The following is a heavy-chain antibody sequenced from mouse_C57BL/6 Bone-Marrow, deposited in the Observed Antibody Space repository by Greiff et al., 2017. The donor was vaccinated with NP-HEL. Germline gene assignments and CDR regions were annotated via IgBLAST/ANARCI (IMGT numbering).Heavy chain of an antibody. Sequence: QVQLKESGAELVRPGASVTLSCKASGYTFTDYEMHWVKQTPVHGLEWIGAIDPETGGTAYNQKFKGKAILTADKSSSTAYMELRSLTSEDSAVYYCTGGGNSFAYWGQGTLVTVSA. CDR2: IDPETGGT. CDR3: TGGGNSFAY. J-gene: IGHJ3*01. D-gene: IGHD2-1*01. CDR1: GYTFTDYE. V-gene: IGHV1-15*01.